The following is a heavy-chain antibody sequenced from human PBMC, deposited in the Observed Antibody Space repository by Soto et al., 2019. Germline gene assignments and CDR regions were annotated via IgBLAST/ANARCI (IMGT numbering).Heavy chain of an antibody. CDR1: GFTFSSYG. V-gene: IGHV3-30*18. D-gene: IGHD6-19*01. CDR2: ISYDGSNK. J-gene: IGHJ3*02. Sequence: PGGFLRLSCAASGFTFSSYGMHWVRQAPGKGLEWVAVISYDGSNKYYADSVKGRFTISRDNSKNTLYLQMNSLRAEDTAVYYCAKVRSSGWYSGDAFDIWGQGTMVTVSS. CDR3: AKVRSSGWYSGDAFDI.